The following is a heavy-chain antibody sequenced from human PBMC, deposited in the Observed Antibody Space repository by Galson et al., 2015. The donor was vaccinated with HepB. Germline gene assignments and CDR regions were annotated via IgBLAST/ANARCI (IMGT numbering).Heavy chain of an antibody. CDR2: ISAYNGNT. CDR1: GYTFTSYG. V-gene: IGHV1-18*01. D-gene: IGHD2-8*01. Sequence: SVKVSCKASGYTFTSYGISWVRQAPGQGLEWMGWISAYNGNTNYAQKLQGRVTMTTDTSTSTAYMELRSLRSDDTAVYYCARDPPYCTNGVCYFSWGQGTLVTVSS. J-gene: IGHJ5*02. CDR3: ARDPPYCTNGVCYFS.